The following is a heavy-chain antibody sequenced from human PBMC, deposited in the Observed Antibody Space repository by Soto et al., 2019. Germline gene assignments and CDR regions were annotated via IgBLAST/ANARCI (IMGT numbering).Heavy chain of an antibody. CDR3: AREAAAGTLDY. CDR1: GGTFSSYA. CDR2: IIPIFGTA. J-gene: IGHJ4*02. V-gene: IGHV1-69*05. D-gene: IGHD6-13*01. Sequence: ASVKVSCKASGGTFSSYAISWVRQAPGQGLEWMGGIIPIFGTANYAQKFQGRVTMTTDTSTSTADMELRSLRSDDTAVSYCAREAAAGTLDYWGQGTLVTVSS.